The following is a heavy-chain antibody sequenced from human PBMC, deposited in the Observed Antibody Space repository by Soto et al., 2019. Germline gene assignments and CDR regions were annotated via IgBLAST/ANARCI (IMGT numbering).Heavy chain of an antibody. CDR2: IYYRGNT. V-gene: IGHV4-39*01. J-gene: IGHJ4*02. D-gene: IGHD3-9*01. CDR3: ARLEGLATISYYFAF. Sequence: QLQESGPGLVKPSETLSLTCSVSGESINSDKYYWGWIRQPPGKGLEWIGSIYYRGNTYYNPSLQTRVTIPLDKSKSQFSLRLNSVTAADSAVYFCARLEGLATISYYFAFWGQGAQVTVSS. CDR1: GESINSDKYY.